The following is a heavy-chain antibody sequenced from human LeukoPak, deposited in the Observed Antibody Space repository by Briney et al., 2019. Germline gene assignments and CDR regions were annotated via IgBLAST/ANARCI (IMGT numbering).Heavy chain of an antibody. CDR3: ARGLQWLGYFDY. CDR2: IYYSGST. D-gene: IGHD6-19*01. V-gene: IGHV4-59*01. J-gene: IGHJ4*02. CDR1: GGPISSYY. Sequence: SETLSLTCTVSGGPISSYYWSWIRQPPGKGLEWIGYIYYSGSTNYNPSLKSRVTILVDTSKNQFSLKLSSVTAADTAVYYCARGLQWLGYFDYWGQGTLVTVSS.